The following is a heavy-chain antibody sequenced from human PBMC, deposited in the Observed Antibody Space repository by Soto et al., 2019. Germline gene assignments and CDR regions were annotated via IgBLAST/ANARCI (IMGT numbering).Heavy chain of an antibody. CDR3: ARVYAYYFDF. CDR2: IYYSGST. J-gene: IGHJ4*02. CDR1: GGSIRSYY. V-gene: IGHV4-59*01. Sequence: QVQLQESGPGLVKPSETLSLTCTVSGGSIRSYYWSWIRQPPGKGLEWIGYIYYSGSTNYNPSRKSRVTISADTSKNQFSLKLSSVTAADTAVYYCARVYAYYFDFWGQGTLVTVSS. D-gene: IGHD2-8*01.